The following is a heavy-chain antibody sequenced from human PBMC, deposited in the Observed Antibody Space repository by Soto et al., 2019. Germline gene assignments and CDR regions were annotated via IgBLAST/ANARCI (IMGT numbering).Heavy chain of an antibody. CDR1: GGTFSSYA. Sequence: QVQLVQSGAEVKKPGSSVKVSCKASGGTFSSYAISWVRQAPGQGLGWMGGIIPIFGTANYAQKFQGRVTIPADESTSTAYMELSSLRSEDTAVYYCARVVSPMVRGVAYYFDYWGQGTLVTVSS. V-gene: IGHV1-69*01. D-gene: IGHD3-10*01. J-gene: IGHJ4*02. CDR2: IIPIFGTA. CDR3: ARVVSPMVRGVAYYFDY.